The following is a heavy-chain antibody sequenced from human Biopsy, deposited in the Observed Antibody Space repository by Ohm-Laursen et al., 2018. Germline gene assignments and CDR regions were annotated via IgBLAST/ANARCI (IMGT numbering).Heavy chain of an antibody. CDR2: IIPIVGIT. Sequence: SVKVSCKASGDTFSRSAFFWVRQAPGQGLVYLGRIIPIVGITNHAQTFQGRITLTADKSTVMVYMELSSLRSDDTAIYYCARGGSGSGFYGMDVWGQGATVSVSS. D-gene: IGHD3-10*01. V-gene: IGHV1-69*04. CDR1: GDTFSRSA. CDR3: ARGGSGSGFYGMDV. J-gene: IGHJ6*02.